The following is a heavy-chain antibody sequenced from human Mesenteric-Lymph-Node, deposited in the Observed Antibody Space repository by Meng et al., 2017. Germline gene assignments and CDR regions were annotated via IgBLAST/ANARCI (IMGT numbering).Heavy chain of an antibody. Sequence: QRGHSGGAVVHPGRSLCLSCACSGSTFSAYSLHWVRQAPGKGLEWLAVISSDEKTIYNADSVRGRFTISRDNSMNTLYLQMSSLRDEDTAVYYCAREDSSGYVSDYWGQGTLVTVSS. J-gene: IGHJ4*02. CDR2: ISSDEKTI. D-gene: IGHD3-22*01. CDR3: AREDSSGYVSDY. CDR1: GSTFSAYS. V-gene: IGHV3-30*04.